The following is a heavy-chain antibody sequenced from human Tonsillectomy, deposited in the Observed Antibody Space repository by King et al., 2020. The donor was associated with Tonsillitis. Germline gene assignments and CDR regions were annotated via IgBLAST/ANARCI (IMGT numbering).Heavy chain of an antibody. CDR3: AKDTWELLPDY. D-gene: IGHD1-26*01. J-gene: IGHJ4*02. V-gene: IGHV3-30*18. CDR2: ISYDGINK. CDR1: GFIFTNYG. Sequence: VQLVESGGGVVQPGRSLRLSCAASGFIFTNYGMHWVRQAPGKGLEWVAVISYDGINKYYADSVKGRFTISRDNSKNTLHLQMNSLRAEDTAVYYCAKDTWELLPDYCGQGTLVTVSS.